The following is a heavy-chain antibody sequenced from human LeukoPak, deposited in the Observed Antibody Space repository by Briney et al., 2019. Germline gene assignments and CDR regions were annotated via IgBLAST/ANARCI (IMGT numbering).Heavy chain of an antibody. D-gene: IGHD3-3*01. CDR1: GFTFSSYS. CDR3: ARAGDYDFWSGYYFDY. J-gene: IGHJ4*02. Sequence: GGSLRLSCAASGFTFSSYSMNWVRQAPGKGLEWVSSISSSSSYIYYADSVKGRFTISRDNAKNSLYLQMNSLRAEDTAVYYCARAGDYDFWSGYYFDYWGQGTLVTVSS. V-gene: IGHV3-21*01. CDR2: ISSSSSYI.